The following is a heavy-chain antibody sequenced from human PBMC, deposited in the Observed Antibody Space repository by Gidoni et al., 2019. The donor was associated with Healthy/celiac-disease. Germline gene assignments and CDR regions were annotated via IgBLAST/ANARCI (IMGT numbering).Heavy chain of an antibody. CDR3: AHSPPRKRTPKYYFDY. Sequence: QITLKESGPTLVIPTQTLTLTCTFSGFSLSTTGVGVGWIRQPPGKALEWLALIYWDDDKRYSPSLKSRLTITKDTSKNQVVLTMTNMDPVDTATYYCAHSPPRKRTPKYYFDYWGQGTLVTVSS. J-gene: IGHJ4*02. V-gene: IGHV2-5*02. CDR1: GFSLSTTGVG. CDR2: IYWDDDK.